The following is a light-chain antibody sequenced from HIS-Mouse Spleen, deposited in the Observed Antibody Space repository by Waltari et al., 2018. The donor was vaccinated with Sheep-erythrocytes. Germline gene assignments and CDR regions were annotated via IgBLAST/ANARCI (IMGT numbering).Light chain of an antibody. CDR3: CSYAGSYNHV. Sequence: QSALTQPRSVSGSPGQSVTISCTGTSSDVGGYNYVSWYQQHPGKAPKLMIYDVSKRSSGVPASSTGSKSGNTASLPLSGLQADDEADYYCCSYAGSYNHVFATGTKVTVL. CDR1: SSDVGGYNY. CDR2: DVS. V-gene: IGLV2-11*01. J-gene: IGLJ1*01.